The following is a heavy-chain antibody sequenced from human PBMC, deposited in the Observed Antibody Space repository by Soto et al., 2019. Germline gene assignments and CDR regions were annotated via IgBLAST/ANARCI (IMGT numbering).Heavy chain of an antibody. CDR1: GFAFQTYT. Sequence: EGQLVESGGGLVKPGGSLRLSCAASGFAFQTYTMEWLRQPPGKGLEWVSSNTISGNYIYYADSVKGRFTISRDNGRNSVYLQMNSLRAEDTAVYYCAKVGVLRTNFRWFDLWGQGTLVTVSS. D-gene: IGHD2-8*01. V-gene: IGHV3-21*01. J-gene: IGHJ5*02. CDR2: NTISGNYI. CDR3: AKVGVLRTNFRWFDL.